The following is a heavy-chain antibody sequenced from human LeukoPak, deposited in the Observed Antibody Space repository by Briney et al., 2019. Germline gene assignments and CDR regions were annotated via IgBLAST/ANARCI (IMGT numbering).Heavy chain of an antibody. V-gene: IGHV1-69*04. CDR3: ARGPIAEANDFDS. Sequence: SVKVSCKASGGTFTSFGISWVRQAPGQGLEWMGRIIPVLDIADYAQKFQGRVTITADKSTTTAYMQLINLRSEDTAFYYCARGPIAEANDFDSWGQGTLVTVSS. CDR1: GGTFTSFG. J-gene: IGHJ4*02. CDR2: IIPVLDIA. D-gene: IGHD6-25*01.